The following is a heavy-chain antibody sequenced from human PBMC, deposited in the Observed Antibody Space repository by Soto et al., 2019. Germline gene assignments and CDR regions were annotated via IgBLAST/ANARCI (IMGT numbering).Heavy chain of an antibody. V-gene: IGHV6-1*01. Sequence: SQTLSLTCVIPGDSVSSNRGAWNWIRQSPSRGLEWLGRTYYRSRWYNDYAVSVRSRITVNADTSKNQFSLHLNSVTPEDTAVYYCAGTISLQWYYMDVWDKGSTVTVSS. D-gene: IGHD1-7*01. CDR1: GDSVSSNRGA. CDR3: AGTISLQWYYMDV. J-gene: IGHJ6*03. CDR2: TYYRSRWYN.